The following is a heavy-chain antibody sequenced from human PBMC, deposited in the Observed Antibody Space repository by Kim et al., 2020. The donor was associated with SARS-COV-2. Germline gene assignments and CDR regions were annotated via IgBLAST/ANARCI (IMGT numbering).Heavy chain of an antibody. Sequence: SETLSLTCTVSGGSITSSSYYWAWIRQPPGKGLECIGNIYYSGSAYYNPSLKSRVTISVDTSKNQFSLKLTSVTAADTAVYYCARHVRNLYFDLWGRGT. V-gene: IGHV4-39*01. CDR1: GGSITSSSYY. CDR3: ARHVRNLYFDL. CDR2: IYYSGSA. J-gene: IGHJ2*01.